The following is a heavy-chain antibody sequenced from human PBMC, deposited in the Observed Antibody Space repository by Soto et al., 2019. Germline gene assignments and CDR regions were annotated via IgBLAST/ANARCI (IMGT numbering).Heavy chain of an antibody. V-gene: IGHV1-2*04. CDR2: INPNSGGT. Sequence: ASVKVSCKASGYTFTGYYMHWVRQAPGQGLEWMGWINPNSGGTNYAQKFQGWVTMTRDTSISTAYMELSRLRSDDTAVYYCARAKVGGGLYYYYGMDVWGQGTTVTVSS. CDR3: ARAKVGGGLYYYYGMDV. J-gene: IGHJ6*02. D-gene: IGHD3-16*01. CDR1: GYTFTGYY.